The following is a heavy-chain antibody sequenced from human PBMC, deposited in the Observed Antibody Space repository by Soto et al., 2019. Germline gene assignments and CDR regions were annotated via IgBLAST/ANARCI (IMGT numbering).Heavy chain of an antibody. CDR2: IWYDGSNK. Sequence: QVQLVESGGGVVQPGRSLRLSCAASGFTFSSYGMHWVRQAPGKGLEWVAVIWYDGSNKYYADSVKGRFTISRDNSKNTLYLQMNSLRAEDTAVYYCARDLHYYGSGSYYTGLDYWGQGTLVTVSS. CDR1: GFTFSSYG. D-gene: IGHD3-10*01. V-gene: IGHV3-33*01. CDR3: ARDLHYYGSGSYYTGLDY. J-gene: IGHJ4*02.